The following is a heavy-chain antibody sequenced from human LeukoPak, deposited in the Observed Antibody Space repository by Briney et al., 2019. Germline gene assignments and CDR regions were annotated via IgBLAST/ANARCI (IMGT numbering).Heavy chain of an antibody. CDR2: IYTSGNT. J-gene: IGHJ1*01. Sequence: SETLSLTCTVSGDYISTSFWSWIRQPAGKGLEWIGHIYTSGNTNYNPSLKSRVTMSLDTSKNQFSLKLNSVTAADTAVYYCARLVVISTTSEYFQEWGQGTLVIVSS. V-gene: IGHV4-4*07. D-gene: IGHD3-22*01. CDR1: GDYISTSF. CDR3: ARLVVISTTSEYFQE.